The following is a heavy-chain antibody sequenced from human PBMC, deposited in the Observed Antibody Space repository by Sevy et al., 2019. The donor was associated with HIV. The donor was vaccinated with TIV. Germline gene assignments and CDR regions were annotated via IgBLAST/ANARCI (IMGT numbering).Heavy chain of an antibody. Sequence: GGPLRLSCAASGFTFSYSGMHWVRQAPGKGLEWLTFIQFDGSSQYYADSVKGRFTILRDNSKNTLYLQMNSLRGDDTAVYYCAKNTAAVGVGGFDYWGQGALVTVSS. D-gene: IGHD2-8*01. J-gene: IGHJ4*02. CDR2: IQFDGSSQ. V-gene: IGHV3-30*02. CDR1: GFTFSYSG. CDR3: AKNTAAVGVGGFDY.